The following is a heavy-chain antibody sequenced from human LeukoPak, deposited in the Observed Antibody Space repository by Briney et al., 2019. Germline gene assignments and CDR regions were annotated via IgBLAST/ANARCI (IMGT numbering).Heavy chain of an antibody. CDR1: GFTFDDYA. J-gene: IGHJ4*02. Sequence: PGGSLRLSCAASGFTFDDYAMHWVRQAPGKGLEWVSGISWNSDSIGYADSVKGRFTISGDNAKNSLYLQMNSLRSEDTALYSCAKDNSGATAALDSWGQGTLVTVSS. CDR3: AKDNSGATAALDS. D-gene: IGHD1-26*01. CDR2: ISWNSDSI. V-gene: IGHV3-9*01.